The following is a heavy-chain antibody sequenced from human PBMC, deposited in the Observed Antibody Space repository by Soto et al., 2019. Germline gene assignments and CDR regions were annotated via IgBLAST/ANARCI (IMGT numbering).Heavy chain of an antibody. CDR2: FKSKGDGGAA. V-gene: IGHV3-15*01. D-gene: IGHD6-19*01. Sequence: EVQLVESGGGLVQPGGSLRLSCAASGFTFSNAWMSWVRQAPGKGLEWVGRFKSKGDGGAADYPAPVKGRFTISRDESKNTVDLQMNSLNTEDTAVYFCTTEMRLTSGWYGAFDIWGQGTTVTVSS. CDR3: TTEMRLTSGWYGAFDI. CDR1: GFTFSNAW. J-gene: IGHJ3*02.